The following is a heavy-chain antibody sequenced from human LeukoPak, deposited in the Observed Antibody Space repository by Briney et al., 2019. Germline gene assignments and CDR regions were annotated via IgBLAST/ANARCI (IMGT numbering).Heavy chain of an antibody. CDR1: GGSISSSSYY. Sequence: SETLSLTCTVSGGSISSSSYYWGWIRQPPGKRLEWIGSIYYTGSTYYNPSLKSRVTISVDTSKNHFSLRLSSVTAADTAVYYCARVGTTGSYVDYWGQGTLVTVSS. D-gene: IGHD1-7*01. CDR3: ARVGTTGSYVDY. CDR2: IYYTGST. V-gene: IGHV4-39*07. J-gene: IGHJ4*02.